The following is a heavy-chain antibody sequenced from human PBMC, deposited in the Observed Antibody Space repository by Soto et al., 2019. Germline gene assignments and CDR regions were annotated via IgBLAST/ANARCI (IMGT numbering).Heavy chain of an antibody. Sequence: GGSLRLSCAASGLTVSSNYMSWVRQAPGKGLEWVSVIYSGGSTDYADSVKGRFTISRDNSKNTLYLQMNSLRAEDTAVYYCAIEGQLVPFQHWGQGTLVTVSS. V-gene: IGHV3-66*02. CDR1: GLTVSSNY. D-gene: IGHD6-6*01. J-gene: IGHJ1*01. CDR3: AIEGQLVPFQH. CDR2: IYSGGST.